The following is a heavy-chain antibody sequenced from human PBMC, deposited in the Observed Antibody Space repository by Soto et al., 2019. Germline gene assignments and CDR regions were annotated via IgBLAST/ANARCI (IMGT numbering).Heavy chain of an antibody. J-gene: IGHJ4*02. D-gene: IGHD3-10*02. CDR3: AKLYVPRYDLTPFDY. CDR2: ISGSGGST. CDR1: GFTFSSYA. Sequence: PGGSLRLSCAASGFTFSSYAMSWVRQAPGKGLEWVSAISGSGGSTYYADSVKGRFTISRDNSKNTLYLQMNSLRAEDTAVYYWAKLYVPRYDLTPFDYWGQGTLVTVSS. V-gene: IGHV3-23*01.